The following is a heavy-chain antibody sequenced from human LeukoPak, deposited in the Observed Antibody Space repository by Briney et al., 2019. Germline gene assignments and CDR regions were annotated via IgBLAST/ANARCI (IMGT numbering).Heavy chain of an antibody. D-gene: IGHD2-15*01. CDR2: IKHSGST. Sequence: PSETLSLTCAVYGGSFSGYYWSWIRQPPGKGLEWIGEIKHSGSTNYNPSLKSRVTISVDTSKNQFSLKLSSVTAADTAVYYCASTGYCSGGSCYLPYYYGMDVWGQGTTVTVSS. J-gene: IGHJ6*02. CDR1: GGSFSGYY. V-gene: IGHV4-34*01. CDR3: ASTGYCSGGSCYLPYYYGMDV.